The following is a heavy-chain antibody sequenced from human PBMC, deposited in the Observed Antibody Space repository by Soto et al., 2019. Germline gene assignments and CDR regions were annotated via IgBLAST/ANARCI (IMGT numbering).Heavy chain of an antibody. D-gene: IGHD3-9*01. CDR2: IIPIFGTA. J-gene: IGHJ4*02. Sequence: QVQLVQSGAVVKKPGSSVKVSCKASGGTFSSYAISWVRQAPGQGLEWMGGIIPIFGTANYAQKFQGRVTITADEXTXTXXMELSSLRSEDTAVYYCAREAVPYYDILTGATFDYWGQGTLVTVSS. CDR3: AREAVPYYDILTGATFDY. V-gene: IGHV1-69*12. CDR1: GGTFSSYA.